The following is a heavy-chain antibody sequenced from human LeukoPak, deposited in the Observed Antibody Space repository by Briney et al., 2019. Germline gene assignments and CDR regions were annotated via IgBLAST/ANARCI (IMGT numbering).Heavy chain of an antibody. CDR3: ARDHRRITMVRGVIPPGYYYYGMDV. Sequence: PSQTLSLTCTVSGGSISSGDYYWSWIRQPPGTGLEWIGYIYYSGSTYYNPSLKSRVTISVDTSKNQFYLKLSSVTAADTAVYYCARDHRRITMVRGVIPPGYYYYGMDVWGKGTTVTVSS. J-gene: IGHJ6*04. CDR2: IYYSGST. CDR1: GGSISSGDYY. D-gene: IGHD3-10*01. V-gene: IGHV4-30-4*01.